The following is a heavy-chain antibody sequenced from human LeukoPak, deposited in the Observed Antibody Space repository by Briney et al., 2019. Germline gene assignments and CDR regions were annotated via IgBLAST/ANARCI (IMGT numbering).Heavy chain of an antibody. J-gene: IGHJ4*02. CDR2: ISYDGSNK. V-gene: IGHV3-30-3*01. Sequence: GGSLRLSCEASGFTFSSYAMHWVRQAPGKGLEWVAVISYDGSNKYYADSVKGRFTISRDNSKNTLYLQMNSLRAEDTAVYYSARDIFPAELSGDCECFDYWGQGTLVTVSS. CDR3: ARDIFPAELSGDCECFDY. D-gene: IGHD2-21*02. CDR1: GFTFSSYA.